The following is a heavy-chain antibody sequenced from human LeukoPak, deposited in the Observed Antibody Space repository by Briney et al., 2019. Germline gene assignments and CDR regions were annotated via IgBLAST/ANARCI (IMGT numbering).Heavy chain of an antibody. CDR1: GFTFSSYW. V-gene: IGHV3-74*01. D-gene: IGHD3-22*01. J-gene: IGHJ3*02. CDR2: INSDGRST. CDR3: ARDSRNYYDSRGGGDDAFDI. Sequence: GGSLRLSCAASGFTFSSYWMHWVRQAPGKGLVWVSRINSDGRSTSYADSVKGRFTISRDNSKNTLYLQMNSLRADDTAVYYCARDSRNYYDSRGGGDDAFDIWGQGTLVTVSS.